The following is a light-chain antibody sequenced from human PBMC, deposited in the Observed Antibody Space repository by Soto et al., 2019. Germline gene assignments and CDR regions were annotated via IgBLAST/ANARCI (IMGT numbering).Light chain of an antibody. Sequence: ELVMTQSRANQSLSPGERAPLSCMSSQSVRSNLAWYQQQPVQAPSLVLYAASTRATGIPHTFSGSVSGTEFTLTISSLQSEDFAASYCQQYNEWPPLTFGQGTKLEIK. V-gene: IGKV3-15*01. J-gene: IGKJ5*01. CDR3: QQYNEWPPLT. CDR2: AAS. CDR1: QSVRSN.